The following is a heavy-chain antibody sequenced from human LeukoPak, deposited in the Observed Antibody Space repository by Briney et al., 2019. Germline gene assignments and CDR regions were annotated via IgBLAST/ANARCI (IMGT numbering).Heavy chain of an antibody. CDR3: ARAGDRKGSWYFDY. D-gene: IGHD6-13*01. CDR1: GFTVSSNY. Sequence: PGGSLRLSCAASGFTVSSNYMSWVRQAPGKGLEWVSVIYSGGSTYYADSVKGRFTISRDNSKNTLYLQMNSLRAEDTAVYYCARAGDRKGSWYFDYWGQGTLVTVSS. J-gene: IGHJ4*02. V-gene: IGHV3-66*01. CDR2: IYSGGST.